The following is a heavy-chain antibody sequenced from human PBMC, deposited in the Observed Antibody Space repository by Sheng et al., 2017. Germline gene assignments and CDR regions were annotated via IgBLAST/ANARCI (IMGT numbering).Heavy chain of an antibody. V-gene: IGHV4-39*07. J-gene: IGHJ5*02. D-gene: IGHD3-9*01. CDR1: GGSISSSNYY. Sequence: QLQLQESGPGLVKPSETLSLTCTVSGGSISSSNYYWGWIRQPPGKGLEWIGNIYYSGSTYYNPSLKSRVTISVDTSKNQFSLKLSSVTAADTAVYYCARDRSGSGLVPTPWGQGT. CDR2: IYYSGST. CDR3: ARDRSGSGLVPTP.